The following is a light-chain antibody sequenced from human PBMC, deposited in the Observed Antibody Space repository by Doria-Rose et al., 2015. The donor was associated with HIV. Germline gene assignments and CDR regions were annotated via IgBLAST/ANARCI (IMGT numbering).Light chain of an antibody. V-gene: IGLV2-14*01. CDR2: DVS. J-gene: IGLJ2*01. Sequence: TGTSSDVGGYNYVSWYRHHPGKAPTLMIYDVSNRPSGVSDRFSGSKSGNTASLTISGLQAEDEADYYCSSYTASTTLVFGGGTKLTVL. CDR3: SSYTASTTLV. CDR1: SSDVGGYNY.